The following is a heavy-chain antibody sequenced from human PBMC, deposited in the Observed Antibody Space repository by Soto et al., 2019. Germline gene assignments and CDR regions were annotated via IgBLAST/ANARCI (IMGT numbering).Heavy chain of an antibody. CDR2: IYYSGST. CDR1: GGSISPYY. V-gene: IGHV4-59*05. D-gene: IGHD6-13*01. CDR3: ARLPAIAAAGIYYYYGMDV. Sequence: SETLSLTCTVSGGSISPYYWSWIRQPAGKGLEWIGSIYYSGSTYYNPSLKSRVTISVDTSKNQFSLKLSSVTAADTAVYYCARLPAIAAAGIYYYYGMDVWGQGTTVTVSS. J-gene: IGHJ6*02.